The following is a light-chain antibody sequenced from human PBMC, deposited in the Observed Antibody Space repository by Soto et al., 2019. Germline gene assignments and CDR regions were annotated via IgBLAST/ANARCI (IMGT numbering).Light chain of an antibody. CDR1: QSVSSTY. CDR2: GAS. CDR3: QQYGRSPPFT. Sequence: EIVLTQSPGTLSLSPGERATLSCRASQSVSSTYIAWYQQNPGQAPRLLIYGASSRATGIPDRFSGSGSGTDLTLTISRLEPEDFEVYFCQQYGRSPPFTFGQGTKVEIK. J-gene: IGKJ2*01. V-gene: IGKV3-20*01.